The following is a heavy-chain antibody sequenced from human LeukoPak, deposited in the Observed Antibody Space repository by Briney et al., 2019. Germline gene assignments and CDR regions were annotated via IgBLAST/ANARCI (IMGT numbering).Heavy chain of an antibody. V-gene: IGHV3-11*01. Sequence: GGSLRLSCAASGFTFSDYYMSWIRQAPGKGLEWVSYISSSGSTIYYADSVKGRFTISRDNAKNPLYLQMNSLRAEDTAVYYCARYCSSTSCYAFDIWGQGTMVTVSS. CDR3: ARYCSSTSCYAFDI. D-gene: IGHD2-2*01. CDR1: GFTFSDYY. J-gene: IGHJ3*02. CDR2: ISSSGSTI.